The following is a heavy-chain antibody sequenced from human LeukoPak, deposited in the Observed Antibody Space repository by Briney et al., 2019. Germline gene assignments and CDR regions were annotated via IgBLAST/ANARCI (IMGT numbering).Heavy chain of an antibody. D-gene: IGHD1-7*01. CDR3: AKSGTAYFDY. CDR2: IRYDVGDK. CDR1: GFTFNNYA. V-gene: IGHV3-30*02. J-gene: IGHJ4*02. Sequence: GGSLRLSCAASGFTFNNYAMHWVRQAPGKGLEWVAFIRYDVGDKNYADSVKGRFTISRDNSKNTLYLQMNSLRVEDTAVYYCAKSGTAYFDYWGQGTLVTVSS.